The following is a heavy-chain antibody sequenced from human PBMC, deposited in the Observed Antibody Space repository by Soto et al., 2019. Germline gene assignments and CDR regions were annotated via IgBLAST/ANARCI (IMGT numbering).Heavy chain of an antibody. CDR2: ISYDGSNK. CDR3: AKITMIVGSDY. D-gene: IGHD3-22*01. Sequence: GGSLRLSCAASGFTFSSYGMHWVRQAPGKGLEWVAVISYDGSNKYYADSVKGRFTISRDNSKNTLYLQMNSLRAEDTAVYYCAKITMIVGSDYWGQGTLVTVSS. J-gene: IGHJ4*02. V-gene: IGHV3-30*18. CDR1: GFTFSSYG.